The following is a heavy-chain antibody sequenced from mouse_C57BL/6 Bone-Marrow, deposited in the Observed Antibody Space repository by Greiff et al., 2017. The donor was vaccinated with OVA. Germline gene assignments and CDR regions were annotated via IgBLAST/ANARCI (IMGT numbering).Heavy chain of an antibody. J-gene: IGHJ2*01. CDR1: GFTFTNYY. D-gene: IGHD1-1*01. CDR2: IRNKPNGSTT. V-gene: IGHV7-3*01. Sequence: EVNVVESGGGLVQPGDSLSLSCAASGFTFTNYYMSWVRQPPGKALEWLAFIRNKPNGSTTEYSASVKGRFTISRDNSQSILYLQMNALRAEDSATYYCARYEGRVAVDYFDYWGQGTALTVSS. CDR3: ARYEGRVAVDYFDY.